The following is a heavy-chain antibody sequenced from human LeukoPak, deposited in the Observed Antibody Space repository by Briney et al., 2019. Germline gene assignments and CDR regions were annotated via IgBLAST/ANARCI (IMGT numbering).Heavy chain of an antibody. D-gene: IGHD3-16*01. Sequence: GGSLRLSCAASGFTFSSYAMSWVRQAPGKGLEWVSLIRGSGDVTYYADSVKGRFTISRDNSKNTLYLQMNSLRAGDTAVYYCAREGRRGGFDYWGQGTLVTVSP. J-gene: IGHJ4*02. CDR1: GFTFSSYA. CDR3: AREGRRGGFDY. V-gene: IGHV3-23*01. CDR2: IRGSGDVT.